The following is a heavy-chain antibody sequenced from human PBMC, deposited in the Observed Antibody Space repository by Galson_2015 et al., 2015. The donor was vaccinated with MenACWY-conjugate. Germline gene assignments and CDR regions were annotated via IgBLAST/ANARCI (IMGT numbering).Heavy chain of an antibody. V-gene: IGHV1-46*01. CDR1: GYSFSKCY. CDR2: LNPSSDSTTYST. D-gene: IGHD3-10*01. Sequence: SVKVSCKASGYSFSKCYIHWVRQAPGQGLEWMGILNPSSDSTTYSTTYAQKVQGRVTMTWDTSTNTVYMEMKSLRYEDTAVYYCAIVPWFGESGGMDVWGQGTAVTVS. CDR3: AIVPWFGESGGMDV. J-gene: IGHJ6*02.